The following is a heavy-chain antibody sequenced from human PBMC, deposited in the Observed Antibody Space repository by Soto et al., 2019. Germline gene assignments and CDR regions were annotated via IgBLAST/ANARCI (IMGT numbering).Heavy chain of an antibody. J-gene: IGHJ4*02. CDR2: ISGSGGST. V-gene: IGHV3-23*01. Sequence: GGSLRLSCAASGFTFSSYAMSWVRQAPGKGLEWVSAISGSGGSTYYADSVKGRFTISRDNTMNTLYLQMNSLRAEDTAVYYCAKEDDFWSGYRVDYFDYWGQGTLVTVSS. D-gene: IGHD3-3*01. CDR1: GFTFSSYA. CDR3: AKEDDFWSGYRVDYFDY.